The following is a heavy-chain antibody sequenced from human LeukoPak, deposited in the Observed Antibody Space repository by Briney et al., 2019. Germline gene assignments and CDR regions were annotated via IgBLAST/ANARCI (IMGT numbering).Heavy chain of an antibody. J-gene: IGHJ6*03. D-gene: IGHD7-27*01. V-gene: IGHV4-38-2*01. CDR2: IYHSGST. Sequence: SETLSLTCAVSGYSISSGYYCGWIRQPPGKGLEWIGSIYHSGSTYYNPSLKSRVTISVDTSKNQFSLKLSSVTAADTAVYYCARGTDANWGFNYYYMDVWGKGTTVTVSS. CDR3: ARGTDANWGFNYYYMDV. CDR1: GYSISSGYY.